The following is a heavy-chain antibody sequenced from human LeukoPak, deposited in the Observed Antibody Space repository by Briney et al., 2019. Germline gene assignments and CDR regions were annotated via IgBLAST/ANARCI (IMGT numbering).Heavy chain of an antibody. CDR3: ARGYPDSTPN. CDR1: GFTFSSYE. D-gene: IGHD2/OR15-2a*01. J-gene: IGHJ4*02. Sequence: GGSLRLSCAASGFTFSSYEMNWVRQAPGKGLEWVSYISSSGSTIHYADSVKGRFTISRDNAKNSLYLQMNSLRAEDTAVYYCARGYPDSTPNWGQGTLVTVSS. V-gene: IGHV3-48*03. CDR2: ISSSGSTI.